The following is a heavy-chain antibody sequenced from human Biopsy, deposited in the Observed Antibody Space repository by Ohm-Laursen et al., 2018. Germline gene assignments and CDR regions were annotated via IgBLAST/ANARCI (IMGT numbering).Heavy chain of an antibody. J-gene: IGHJ4*02. CDR3: ARLDYSNYGFDY. CDR2: IYYSGST. V-gene: IGHV4-39*01. CDR1: GGSITISSYY. D-gene: IGHD4-11*01. Sequence: TLSLTCTVSGGSITISSYYWGWIRQPPGKGLEWIANIYYSGSTFYNPSLKGRVTISVDTSKKQFSLNLSSVTAADTAVYYCARLDYSNYGFDYWGQGTLVTVSP.